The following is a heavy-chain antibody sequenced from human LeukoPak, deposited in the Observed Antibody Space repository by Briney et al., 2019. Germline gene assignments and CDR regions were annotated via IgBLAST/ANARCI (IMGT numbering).Heavy chain of an antibody. J-gene: IGHJ4*02. CDR2: MNPNSGNT. Sequence: AASVKVSCKASGYTFTSYDINWVRQATGQGLEWMGWMNPNSGNTGYAQKFQGGDTITRNTFISTAYMELSSLRSEDTAVYYCARGQYYYGSGSGDYFDYWGQGTLVTVSS. V-gene: IGHV1-8*03. CDR3: ARGQYYYGSGSGDYFDY. CDR1: GYTFTSYD. D-gene: IGHD3-10*01.